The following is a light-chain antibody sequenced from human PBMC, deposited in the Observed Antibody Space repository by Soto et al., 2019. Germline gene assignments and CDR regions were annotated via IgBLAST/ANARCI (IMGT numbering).Light chain of an antibody. CDR1: SSDVGGYDL. Sequence: QSALTQPASVSGAPGQYITIFCTGTSSDVGGYDLVSWYQQNTGKAPKLIIYEGSKRTSGISNRVSGSKSGNTASIIITGLKGDDEGDYNCCAYVSINTLLCGVGTKLT. CDR3: CAYVSINTLL. CDR2: EGS. V-gene: IGLV2-23*01. J-gene: IGLJ3*02.